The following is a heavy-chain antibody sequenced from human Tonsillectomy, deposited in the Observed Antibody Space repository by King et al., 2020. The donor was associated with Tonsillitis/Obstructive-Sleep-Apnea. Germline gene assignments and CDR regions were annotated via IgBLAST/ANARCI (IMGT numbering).Heavy chain of an antibody. J-gene: IGHJ6*02. V-gene: IGHV6-1*01. CDR3: AGVGGKEQLVPDYYSGMDV. D-gene: IGHD6-13*01. Sequence: VQLQQSGPGLVKPSQTLSLTCAISGDSVSSNSVAWNWIRQSPSRGLEWLGRTYYRSKWYNDYAGSVRSRITINPDTSKNQFSLRLNSVTPDVTAVYYCAGVGGKEQLVPDYYSGMDVWGQGTSVTVSS. CDR1: GDSVSSNSVA. CDR2: TYYRSKWYN.